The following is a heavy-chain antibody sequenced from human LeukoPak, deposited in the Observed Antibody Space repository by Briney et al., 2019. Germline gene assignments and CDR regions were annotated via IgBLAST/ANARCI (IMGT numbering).Heavy chain of an antibody. V-gene: IGHV3-74*03. CDR1: GFTFSTYW. CDR2: INSGGSTA. J-gene: IGHJ4*02. Sequence: PGGSLRLSCAASGFTFSTYWMYWVRQAPGKGLVWVSRINSGGSTALYADSVKGRFTISRDNAKNTLYLQINSLRTDDTAVFYCARGGLGSAFDNWGQGTLVTVSS. CDR3: ARGGLGSAFDN. D-gene: IGHD6-19*01.